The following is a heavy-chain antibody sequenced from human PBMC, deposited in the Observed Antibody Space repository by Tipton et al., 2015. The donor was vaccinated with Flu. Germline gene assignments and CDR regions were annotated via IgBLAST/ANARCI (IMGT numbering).Heavy chain of an antibody. CDR2: INSVGRIT. D-gene: IGHD1-26*01. Sequence: SLRLSCEGSGFTFRDYSMNWVRQAPGKGLEWISYINSVGRITYYADSVKGRFTISRDNAKNSLFLQMDSLRAEDTAVYYCASHPSGATDYWGQGTLVTVSS. J-gene: IGHJ4*02. CDR1: GFTFRDYS. V-gene: IGHV3-48*01. CDR3: ASHPSGATDY.